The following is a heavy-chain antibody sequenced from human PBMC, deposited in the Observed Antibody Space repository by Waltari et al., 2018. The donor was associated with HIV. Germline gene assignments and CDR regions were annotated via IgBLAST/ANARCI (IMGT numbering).Heavy chain of an antibody. CDR1: GYNFTGHY. V-gene: IGHV1-2*02. CDR3: ARDLNIAARPLGY. D-gene: IGHD6-6*01. CDR2: INPNSGGT. Sequence: QVQLVQSGAEVKKPGASVKVSCQASGYNFTGHYMHWVRQAPGQGLEWMGWINPNSGGTNYAQKFQGRVTMTRDTSISTAYMVLSRLRSDDTAVYYCARDLNIAARPLGYWGQGTLVTVSS. J-gene: IGHJ4*02.